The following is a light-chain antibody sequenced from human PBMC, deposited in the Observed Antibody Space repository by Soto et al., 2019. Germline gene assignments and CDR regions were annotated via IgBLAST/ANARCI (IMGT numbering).Light chain of an antibody. J-gene: IGKJ1*01. CDR1: QSVSTN. Sequence: EIVMTQSPATLSVSPGEGATLSCRASQSVSTNLAWYRQKPGQAPSLLIYGASTRATGIPARFSGSGSGTEFTLTISSLQSEDFAVYYCQQYNDWPRTFGQGTKVDVK. V-gene: IGKV3-15*01. CDR2: GAS. CDR3: QQYNDWPRT.